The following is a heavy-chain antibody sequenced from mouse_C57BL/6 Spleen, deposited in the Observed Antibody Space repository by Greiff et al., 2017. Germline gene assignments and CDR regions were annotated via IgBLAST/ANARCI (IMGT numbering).Heavy chain of an antibody. CDR3: TRSDYDEAWFAY. D-gene: IGHD2-4*01. CDR1: GYTFTDYE. Sequence: QVHVKQSGAELVRPGASVTLSCKASGYTFTDYEMHWVKQTPVHGLEWIGAIDPETGGTAYNQKFKGKAILTADKSSSTAYMELRSLTSEDSAVYYCTRSDYDEAWFAYWGQGTLVTVSA. J-gene: IGHJ3*01. CDR2: IDPETGGT. V-gene: IGHV1-15*01.